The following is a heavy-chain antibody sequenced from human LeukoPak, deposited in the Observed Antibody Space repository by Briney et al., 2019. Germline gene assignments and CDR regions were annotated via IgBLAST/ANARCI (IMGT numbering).Heavy chain of an antibody. J-gene: IGHJ3*02. Sequence: ASVKVSCKASGYTFTGYYMHWVRQAPGQGLEWMGWINPNSGGTNYAQKFRGRVTMTRDTSISTAYMELSRLRSDDTAVYYCTRDARATGNWNPRLGAFDIWGQGTMVTVSS. CDR2: INPNSGGT. CDR3: TRDARATGNWNPRLGAFDI. CDR1: GYTFTGYY. D-gene: IGHD1-1*01. V-gene: IGHV1-2*02.